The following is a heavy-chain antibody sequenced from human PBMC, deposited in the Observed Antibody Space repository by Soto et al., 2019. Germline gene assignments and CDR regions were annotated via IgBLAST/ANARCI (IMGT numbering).Heavy chain of an antibody. CDR2: INSFSGDT. V-gene: IGHV1-18*01. Sequence: QVQLVQSGAEVKKPGASVKVSCKASGYTFTHYGITWVRQAPGQGLEWMGWINSFSGDTNYQQKLQGRLTMTTDTSSIPVYMELRNLRSDDTAVYYCVRHLHSGGKYWYFDLWGRGTLVTVSS. CDR1: GYTFTHYG. J-gene: IGHJ2*01. CDR3: VRHLHSGGKYWYFDL. D-gene: IGHD2-15*01.